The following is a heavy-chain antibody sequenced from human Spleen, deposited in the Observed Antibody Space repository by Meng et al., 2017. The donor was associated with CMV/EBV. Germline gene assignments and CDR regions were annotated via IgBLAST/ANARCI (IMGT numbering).Heavy chain of an antibody. Sequence: GESLKISCIASGFSFSNYAMTWVRQAPGKGLEWVSTIGGSYTTYYAESLKRRLIIFRDNSKNSMYLQKNSLLTEDTAVDYCAIDVGPVYRFVSYYYYHGIDVWGQGTTVTVSS. D-gene: IGHD5-18*01. J-gene: IGHJ6*02. CDR3: AIDVGPVYRFVSYYYYHGIDV. CDR2: IGGSYTT. CDR1: GFSFSNYA. V-gene: IGHV3-43*02.